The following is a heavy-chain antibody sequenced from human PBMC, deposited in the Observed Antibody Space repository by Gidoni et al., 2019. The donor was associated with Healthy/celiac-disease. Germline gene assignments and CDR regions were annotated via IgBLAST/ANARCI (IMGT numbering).Heavy chain of an antibody. CDR3: ARARVVVVPAAGGSVWNNWFDP. J-gene: IGHJ5*02. D-gene: IGHD2-2*01. Sequence: QVQLQESGPGLVKPSQTLSLTYTVSGGSSSSGGYYWSGIRQHPGKGLEWIGYIYYSGSTYYNPSLQSRVTISVDTSKNQFSLKLSSVTAADTAVYYCARARVVVVPAAGGSVWNNWFDPWGQGTLVTASS. V-gene: IGHV4-31*03. CDR1: GGSSSSGGYY. CDR2: IYYSGST.